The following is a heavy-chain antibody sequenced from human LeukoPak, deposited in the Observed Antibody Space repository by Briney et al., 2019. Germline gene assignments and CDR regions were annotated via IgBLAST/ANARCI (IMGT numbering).Heavy chain of an antibody. D-gene: IGHD5-12*01. CDR2: RYYSGST. V-gene: IGHV4-59*01. Sequence: SETLSLTCTVSGDSISSYYWSWIRQPPGKGLEWIGYRYYSGSTDYNPSLKSRITISVDTSKNQFSLKLTSVTAADTAVYYCAGGYDWGATEYWGQGTLVTVSS. J-gene: IGHJ4*02. CDR3: AGGYDWGATEY. CDR1: GDSISSYY.